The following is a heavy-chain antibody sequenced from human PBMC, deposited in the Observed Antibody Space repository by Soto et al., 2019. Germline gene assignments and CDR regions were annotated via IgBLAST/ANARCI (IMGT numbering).Heavy chain of an antibody. CDR1: GFSFSDYA. Sequence: LRLSCAASGFSFSDYAMSWVRQAPGKGLEWVSVISESGGSTHYADSVRGRFTVSRDNSKNSLSLRMNSLRDEDTAVYFCAKRSPYSSGWYSPIFDYWGHGALVTPSS. CDR3: AKRSPYSSGWYSPIFDY. V-gene: IGHV3-23*01. CDR2: ISESGGST. D-gene: IGHD6-13*01. J-gene: IGHJ4*01.